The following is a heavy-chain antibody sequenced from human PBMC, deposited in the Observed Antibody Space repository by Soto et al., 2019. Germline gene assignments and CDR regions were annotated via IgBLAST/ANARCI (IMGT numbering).Heavy chain of an antibody. CDR1: GFTFSDYW. V-gene: IGHV3-74*01. Sequence: EVQLVESGGGLVQPGGSLRLSYAASGFTFSDYWMHWVRRVPGKGPVCVARINGDGTTTHYADSAEGRFTISRDNAKKTLFLQMTSLRADDTAVYYCARRIATAGCYDYWGQGTLVTVSS. D-gene: IGHD6-13*01. J-gene: IGHJ4*02. CDR2: INGDGTTT. CDR3: ARRIATAGCYDY.